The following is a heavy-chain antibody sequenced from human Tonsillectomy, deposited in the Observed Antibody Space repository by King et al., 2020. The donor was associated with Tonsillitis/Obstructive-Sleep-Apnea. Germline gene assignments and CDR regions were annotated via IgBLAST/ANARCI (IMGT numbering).Heavy chain of an antibody. Sequence: QLVQSGAEVKKPGASVKVSCKVSGYTLSELSMHWVRQAPGKGLEWMGGFDPEDGETIYAQKFQGRVTMTEDTSTDTAYMELSNLRSADTAVYYCATDKINSTVLQGVIPRRYDAFDIWGQGTMVTVSS. V-gene: IGHV1-24*01. CDR1: GYTLSELS. CDR2: FDPEDGET. J-gene: IGHJ3*02. CDR3: ATDKINSTVLQGVIPRRYDAFDI. D-gene: IGHD3-10*01.